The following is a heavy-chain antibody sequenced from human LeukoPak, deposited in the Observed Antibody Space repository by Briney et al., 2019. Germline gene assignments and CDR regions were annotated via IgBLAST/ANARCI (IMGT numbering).Heavy chain of an antibody. Sequence: PGGSLRLSCAASGFTFSSYSMNWVRQAPGKGLEWVSFMSRSSNYIYYADSVKGRFTISRDNAKNSLYLQMNSLRAEDTAVYYCARGIAQTTLNAFDIWGQGTEVIVSS. D-gene: IGHD4-11*01. CDR1: GFTFSSYS. J-gene: IGHJ3*02. V-gene: IGHV3-21*03. CDR2: MSRSSNYI. CDR3: ARGIAQTTLNAFDI.